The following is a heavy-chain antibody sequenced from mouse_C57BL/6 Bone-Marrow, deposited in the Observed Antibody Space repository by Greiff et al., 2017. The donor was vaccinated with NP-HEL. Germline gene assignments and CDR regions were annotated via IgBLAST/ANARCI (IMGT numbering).Heavy chain of an antibody. V-gene: IGHV1-4*01. D-gene: IGHD1-1*01. CDR1: GYTFTSYT. CDR2: INPSSGYT. J-gene: IGHJ2*01. Sequence: QVQLKQSGAELARPGASVKMSCKASGYTFTSYTMHWVKQRPGQGLEWIGYINPSSGYTKYNQKFKDKATLTADKSSSTAYMQLSSLTSEDSAVYDCARGGTTVVFDYWGQGTTLTVSS. CDR3: ARGGTTVVFDY.